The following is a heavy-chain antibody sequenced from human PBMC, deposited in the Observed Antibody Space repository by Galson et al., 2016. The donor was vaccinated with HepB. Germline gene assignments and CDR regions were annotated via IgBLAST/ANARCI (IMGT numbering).Heavy chain of an antibody. CDR1: GGTFRNYA. Sequence: SVKVSCKASGGTFRNYAISWVRQAPGQGLEWMGGIIPMFGTANYAQKFQGRVTIIADKSTSTAYMELGSLRSDDTAVYYCAREGYSHDSPPTYFDYWGQGTLVTVSS. V-gene: IGHV1-69*06. CDR2: IIPMFGTA. D-gene: IGHD5-18*01. CDR3: AREGYSHDSPPTYFDY. J-gene: IGHJ4*02.